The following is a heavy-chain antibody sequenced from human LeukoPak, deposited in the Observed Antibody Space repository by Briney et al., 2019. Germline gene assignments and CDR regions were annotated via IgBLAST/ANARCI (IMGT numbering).Heavy chain of an antibody. V-gene: IGHV4-39*01. D-gene: IGHD3-16*01. J-gene: IGHJ4*02. CDR1: GGSISSTSYY. CDR3: ARRGTLSEY. CDR2: IYYSGSN. Sequence: SETLSLTCTVSGGSISSTSYYWGWIRQPPGKGLEWIGSIYYSGSNYSNPSLKSRVTISVDTSKNQFSLRLSSVTAADTAVYYCARRGTLSEYWGQGTLVTVSS.